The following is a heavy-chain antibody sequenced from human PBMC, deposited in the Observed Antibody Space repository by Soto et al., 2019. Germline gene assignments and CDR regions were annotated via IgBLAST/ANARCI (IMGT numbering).Heavy chain of an antibody. CDR3: ARDHCTTTNCYTSIYYYGMGV. V-gene: IGHV1-8*01. CDR1: GYIFTTFD. Sequence: GASVKVSCKASGYIFTTFDINWVRQATGQGLEWVGWMNPNSGYTGYAQKFQGRVTMTRNTSISTAYMELSSLRSEGTAVYYCARDHCTTTNCYTSIYYYGMGVWGQGTTVTVSS. D-gene: IGHD2-2*02. CDR2: MNPNSGYT. J-gene: IGHJ6*02.